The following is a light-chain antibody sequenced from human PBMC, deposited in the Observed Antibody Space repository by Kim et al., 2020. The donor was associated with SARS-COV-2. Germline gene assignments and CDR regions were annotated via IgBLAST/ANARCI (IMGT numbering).Light chain of an antibody. CDR2: GAS. V-gene: IGKV3-20*01. J-gene: IGKJ2*01. CDR1: QSVSSSY. Sequence: EIVLTQSPGTLSLSPGERATLSCRASQSVSSSYLAWYQHKPGQAPRLLIYGASSRATGIPDRFSGSGSGTDFTLTISRLEPEDFAVYYCQHSGNSPTFGQGTKLEI. CDR3: QHSGNSPT.